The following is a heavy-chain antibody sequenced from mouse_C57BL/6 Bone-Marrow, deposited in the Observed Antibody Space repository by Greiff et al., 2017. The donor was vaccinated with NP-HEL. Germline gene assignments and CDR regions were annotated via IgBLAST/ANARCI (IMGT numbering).Heavy chain of an antibody. J-gene: IGHJ1*03. Sequence: LVESGAELVRPGTSVKMSCKASGYTFTNYWIGWAKQRPGHGLEWIGDIYPGGGYTNYNEKFKGKATLTADKSSSTAYMQFSSLTSEDSAIYYGAREGAVVATDWYFDVWGTGTTVTVSS. CDR2: IYPGGGYT. CDR3: AREGAVVATDWYFDV. V-gene: IGHV1-63*01. D-gene: IGHD1-1*01. CDR1: GYTFTNYW.